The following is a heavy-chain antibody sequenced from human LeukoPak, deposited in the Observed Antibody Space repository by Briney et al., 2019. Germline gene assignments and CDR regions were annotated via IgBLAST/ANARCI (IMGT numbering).Heavy chain of an antibody. Sequence: SETLSLTCAGYGGSFSGYYWSWIRQPPGKGLEWIGEINHSGSTNYNPSLKSRVTISVDTSKNQFSLKLSSVTAADTAVYYCARYSSSSGGMDVWGQGTTVTVSS. CDR1: GGSFSGYY. J-gene: IGHJ6*02. CDR2: INHSGST. D-gene: IGHD6-6*01. CDR3: ARYSSSSGGMDV. V-gene: IGHV4-34*01.